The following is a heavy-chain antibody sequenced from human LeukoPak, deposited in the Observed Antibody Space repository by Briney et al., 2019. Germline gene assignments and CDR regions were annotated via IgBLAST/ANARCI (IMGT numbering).Heavy chain of an antibody. CDR1: GFTFSSYS. Sequence: GGSLRLSCAASGFTFSSYSMNWVRQAPGKGLEWVSSISSSSSYIYYADSVKGRFTISRDNAKNSLYLQMNSLRAEDTAVYYCARDPSLYWNYGHNWLDPWGQGTLVTVSS. V-gene: IGHV3-21*01. D-gene: IGHD1-7*01. CDR3: ARDPSLYWNYGHNWLDP. J-gene: IGHJ5*02. CDR2: ISSSSSYI.